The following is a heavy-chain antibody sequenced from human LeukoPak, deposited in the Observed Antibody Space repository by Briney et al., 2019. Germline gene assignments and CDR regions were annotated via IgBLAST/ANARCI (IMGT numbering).Heavy chain of an antibody. D-gene: IGHD2-2*01. Sequence: GGSLRLSCAASGFTFSSYAMSWVRQAPGKGLEWVSAISGSGGSTYYADSVKGRFTISRDNSKNTLYLQMNSLRAEDTAVYYFAKEPLYCSSPSCYSGWFDPWGQGTLVTVSS. CDR1: GFTFSSYA. V-gene: IGHV3-23*01. CDR2: ISGSGGST. CDR3: AKEPLYCSSPSCYSGWFDP. J-gene: IGHJ5*02.